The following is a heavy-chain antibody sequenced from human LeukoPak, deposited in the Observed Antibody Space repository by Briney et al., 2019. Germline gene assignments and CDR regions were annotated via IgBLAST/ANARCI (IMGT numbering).Heavy chain of an antibody. CDR1: GFTFSGSA. CDR2: IRSKTNNYAT. Sequence: GGSLRLSCAASGFTFSGSALHWVRQASGKGLEWVGHIRSKTNNYATAYAASMKGRFTISRDDSKNTAYLQMNSLKTEDTAVYYRTRYSVGFGYWGQGTLVTVSS. D-gene: IGHD5/OR15-5a*01. V-gene: IGHV3-73*01. J-gene: IGHJ4*02. CDR3: TRYSVGFGY.